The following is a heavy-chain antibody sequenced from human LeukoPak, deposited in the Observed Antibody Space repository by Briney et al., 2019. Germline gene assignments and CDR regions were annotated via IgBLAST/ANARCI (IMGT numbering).Heavy chain of an antibody. CDR1: GGSFSGYY. J-gene: IGHJ6*03. D-gene: IGHD6-6*01. CDR2: INHSGST. V-gene: IGHV4-34*01. Sequence: SETLSLTCAVYGGSFSGYYWSWIRQPPGKGLEWIGEINHSGSTNYNPSLKSRGTISVDTSKNQFSLQLSSVTAADPAVYYCARGVGEQLVRGWDYYYYYYMDVWGNGTTVTVSS. CDR3: ARGVGEQLVRGWDYYYYYYMDV.